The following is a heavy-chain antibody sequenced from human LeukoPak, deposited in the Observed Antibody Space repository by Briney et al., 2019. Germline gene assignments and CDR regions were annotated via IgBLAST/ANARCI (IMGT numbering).Heavy chain of an antibody. D-gene: IGHD4-17*01. J-gene: IGHJ4*02. CDR3: ATSTLILRLIFDY. CDR1: GFTFSDYY. V-gene: IGHV3-11*04. Sequence: GGSLRLSCAASGFTFSDYYMSWIRQAPGKGLECVSYISSSGNTTYHADSVKGRFTISRDNAKNSLYLQMSSLRAEDTAVYYCATSTLILRLIFDYWGQGTLVTVSS. CDR2: ISSSGNTT.